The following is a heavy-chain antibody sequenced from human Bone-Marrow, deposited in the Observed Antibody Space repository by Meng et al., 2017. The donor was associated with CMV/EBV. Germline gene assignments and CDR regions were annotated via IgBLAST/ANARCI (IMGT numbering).Heavy chain of an antibody. D-gene: IGHD3-22*01. CDR1: GFTVSSNY. J-gene: IGHJ6*02. CDR3: ARVITMIVVGFYYYGMDV. Sequence: GGSLRLSCAASGFTVSSNYMSWVRQAPGKGLEWVSYIIGSGAATFYADSVKGRFTISRDNSKNTLYLQMNSLRAEDTAVYYCARVITMIVVGFYYYGMDVWAQGTTVTVSS. V-gene: IGHV3-66*01. CDR2: IGSGAAT.